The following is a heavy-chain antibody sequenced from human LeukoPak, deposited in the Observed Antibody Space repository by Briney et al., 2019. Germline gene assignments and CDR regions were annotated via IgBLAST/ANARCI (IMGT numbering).Heavy chain of an antibody. CDR3: ARARGTGPIDF. V-gene: IGHV4-59*04. D-gene: IGHD1/OR15-1a*01. Sequence: SEALSLTCTVSGGSISSYYWSWIRQPPGKGLEWIGTIYYSGNTYSNPSLKSRVTISADTSKNQFSLKVTSVTAADTAVYYCARARGTGPIDFWGQGTRVTVSS. CDR1: GGSISSYY. J-gene: IGHJ4*02. CDR2: IYYSGNT.